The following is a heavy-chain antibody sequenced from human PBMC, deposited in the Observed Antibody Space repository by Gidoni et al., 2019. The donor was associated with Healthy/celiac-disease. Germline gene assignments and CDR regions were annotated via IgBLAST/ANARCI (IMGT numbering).Heavy chain of an antibody. J-gene: IGHJ5*02. CDR3: ARAQMDPHTVASGWFDP. Sequence: QVQLVESGGGVVQPGRSLSLYCAASGFTFISYAMHWVRQAPGKGLEWVAVISYDGSNKYYADSVKGRFTISRDNSKNTLYLQMNSLRAEDTAVYYCARAQMDPHTVASGWFDPWGQGTLVTVSS. CDR2: ISYDGSNK. V-gene: IGHV3-30-3*01. D-gene: IGHD5-12*01. CDR1: GFTFISYA.